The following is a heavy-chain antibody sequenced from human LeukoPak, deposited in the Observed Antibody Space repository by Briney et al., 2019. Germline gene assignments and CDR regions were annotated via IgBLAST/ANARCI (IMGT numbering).Heavy chain of an antibody. D-gene: IGHD1-26*01. J-gene: IGHJ5*02. CDR2: IKQDGSEK. CDR1: GFTFSNYW. CDR3: ARCPYRNWFDP. Sequence: GGSLRLSCAASGFTFSNYWMSWVRQAPGKGLEWVANIKQDGSEKYYVDSVKGRFTISRDNAKNSLYLQMNSLRAEDTAVYYCARCPYRNWFDPWGQGTLVTVSS. V-gene: IGHV3-7*01.